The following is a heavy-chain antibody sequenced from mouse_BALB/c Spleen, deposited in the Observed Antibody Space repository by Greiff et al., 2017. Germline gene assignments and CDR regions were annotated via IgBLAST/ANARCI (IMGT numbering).Heavy chain of an antibody. D-gene: IGHD1-2*01. Sequence: EVQLQESGGGLVQPGGSLKLSCAASGFTFSSYTMSWVRQTPEKRLEWVAYISNGGGSTYYPDTVKGRFTISRDNAKNTLYLQMSSLKSEDTAMYYCARQGPYGDFDYWGQGTTLTVSS. CDR3: ARQGPYGDFDY. CDR1: GFTFSSYT. CDR2: ISNGGGST. J-gene: IGHJ2*01. V-gene: IGHV5-12-2*01.